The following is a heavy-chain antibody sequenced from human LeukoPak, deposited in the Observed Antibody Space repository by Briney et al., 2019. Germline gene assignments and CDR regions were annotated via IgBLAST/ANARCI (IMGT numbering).Heavy chain of an antibody. V-gene: IGHV3-30*18. CDR2: ISYDGSIK. CDR1: RFTFSSYG. D-gene: IGHD4-11*01. J-gene: IGHJ4*02. CDR3: AKDPFDYSNYPHTAGFDY. Sequence: GGSLRLSCAASRFTFSSYGMHWVRQAPGKGLEWVAVISYDGSIKYYADSVKGRFTISRDNSKNTLYLQMNSLRTEDTAVYYCAKDPFDYSNYPHTAGFDYWGQGTLVTVSS.